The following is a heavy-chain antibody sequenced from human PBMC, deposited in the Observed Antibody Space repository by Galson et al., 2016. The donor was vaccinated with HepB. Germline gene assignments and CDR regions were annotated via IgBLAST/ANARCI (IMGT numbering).Heavy chain of an antibody. CDR2: IIPMFGSA. V-gene: IGHV1-69*13. D-gene: IGHD1-20*01. J-gene: IGHJ6*02. Sequence: SVKVSCKASGGTFSKHAISWVRQAPGQGPEWVGGIIPMFGSADYAQKWQGRVTITADESASVAYMELSSLRSEDTAVYYCASQITGMGYYYAMDVWGQGTTVTVSS. CDR1: GGTFSKHA. CDR3: ASQITGMGYYYAMDV.